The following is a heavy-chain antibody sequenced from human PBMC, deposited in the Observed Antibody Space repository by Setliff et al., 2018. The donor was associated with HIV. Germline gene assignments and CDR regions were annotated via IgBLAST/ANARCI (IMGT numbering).Heavy chain of an antibody. Sequence: VASVKVSCKASGYTFSSYDINWVRQATGQGLEWMGWMNPNSGNTGYAQKFQGRVTMTRDTSISTAYMELNNLEFEDTAVYYCARARRDSYDRGRRNHYYIDVWGKGTTVTVSS. CDR3: ARARRDSYDRGRRNHYYIDV. D-gene: IGHD3-22*01. J-gene: IGHJ6*03. CDR2: MNPNSGNT. CDR1: GYTFSSYD. V-gene: IGHV1-8*02.